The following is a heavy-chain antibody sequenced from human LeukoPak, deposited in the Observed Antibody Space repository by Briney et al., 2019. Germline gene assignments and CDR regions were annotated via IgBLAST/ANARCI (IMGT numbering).Heavy chain of an antibody. CDR1: GFTFSSYD. J-gene: IGHJ4*02. D-gene: IGHD3-9*01. V-gene: IGHV3-13*01. CDR2: IGTAGDT. CDR3: ARGDILTGFDY. Sequence: GGSLRLSCAAAGFTFSSYDMHWVRQATGKGLEWVSAIGTAGDTYYPGYVKGRFTISSDNAQTSLYLQMNRLRAGDTAVYYCARGDILTGFDYWGQGTLVTVSS.